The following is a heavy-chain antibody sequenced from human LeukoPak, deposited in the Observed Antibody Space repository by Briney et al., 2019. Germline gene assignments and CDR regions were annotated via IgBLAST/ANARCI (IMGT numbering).Heavy chain of an antibody. Sequence: GGSLRLSCAASGITFNTYWLSCVRQAPGKGLEWLATINQDGGEKYYVDSVKGRFTISRDNAKNSLFLQMNSLRAGDTAVYYCTTFYTRLTDYWGQGTLVTVSS. D-gene: IGHD2/OR15-2a*01. V-gene: IGHV3-7*05. J-gene: IGHJ4*02. CDR2: INQDGGEK. CDR1: GITFNTYW. CDR3: TTFYTRLTDY.